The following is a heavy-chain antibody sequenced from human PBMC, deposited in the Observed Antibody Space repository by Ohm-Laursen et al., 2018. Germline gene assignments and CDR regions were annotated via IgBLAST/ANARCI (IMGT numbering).Heavy chain of an antibody. CDR3: ARAVRNQMLSTV. D-gene: IGHD2-2*01. V-gene: IGHV1-8*01. CDR1: GYTFTSYD. CDR2: VNPVSKNT. Sequence: SAVKVSCKTYGYTFTSYDISWVRQVSGQGLEWIGWVNPVSKNTVSVKDFRGRVTLTGDTSSSTAYMELRSLTSKDTAIYYCARAVRNQMLSTVWGQGTAVTVSS. J-gene: IGHJ6*02.